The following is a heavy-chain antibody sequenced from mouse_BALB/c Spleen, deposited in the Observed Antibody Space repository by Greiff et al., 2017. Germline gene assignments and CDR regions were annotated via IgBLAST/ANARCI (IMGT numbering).Heavy chain of an antibody. CDR2: ISSGSSTI. Sequence: EVMLVESGGGLVQPGGSRKLSCAASGFTFSSFGMHWVRQAPEKGLEWVAYISSGSSTIYYADTVKGRFTISRDNPKNTLFLQMTSLRSEDTAMYYCARSVYYRYDVYYAMDYWGQGTSVTVSS. CDR3: ARSVYYRYDVYYAMDY. J-gene: IGHJ4*01. CDR1: GFTFSSFG. D-gene: IGHD2-14*01. V-gene: IGHV5-17*02.